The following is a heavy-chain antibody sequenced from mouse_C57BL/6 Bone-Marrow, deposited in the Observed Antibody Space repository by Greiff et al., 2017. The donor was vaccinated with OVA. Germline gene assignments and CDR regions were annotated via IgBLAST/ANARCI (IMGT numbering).Heavy chain of an antibody. Sequence: VQLQESGAELVKPGASVKLSCKASGYTFTSYWMQWVKQRPGPGLEWIGEIDPSDSYTNYNQKFKGKAPLTVDTSSSTAYMQLSSLTSEDSAVYYCARPLPHYYAMDYWGQGTSVTVSS. D-gene: IGHD2-1*01. J-gene: IGHJ4*01. V-gene: IGHV1-50*01. CDR1: GYTFTSYW. CDR2: IDPSDSYT. CDR3: ARPLPHYYAMDY.